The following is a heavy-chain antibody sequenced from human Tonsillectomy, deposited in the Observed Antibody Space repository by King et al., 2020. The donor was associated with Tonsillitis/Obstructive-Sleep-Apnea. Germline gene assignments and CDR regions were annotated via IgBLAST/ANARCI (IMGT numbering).Heavy chain of an antibody. CDR3: AHIRGRHGWFDY. J-gene: IGHJ5*01. V-gene: IGHV2-5*02. Sequence: ITLKESGPTLVKPAQTLTLTCTFSGFSLSTSGVGVGWIRQPPGKALECLALIYWDDDRHYSPSLKSRVSITKDTSKNQVVLTMTNMDPVDAGTYYCAHIRGRHGWFDYWGQGALVTVSS. CDR2: IYWDDDR. CDR1: GFSLSTSGVG. D-gene: IGHD5-24*01.